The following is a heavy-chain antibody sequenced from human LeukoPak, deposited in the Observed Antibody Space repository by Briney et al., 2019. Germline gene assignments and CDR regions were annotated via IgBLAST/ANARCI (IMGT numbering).Heavy chain of an antibody. Sequence: GGSLRLSCAASGFTFSSYGMHWVRQAPGKGLEWVAVISYDGSNKYYADSVKGRFTISRDNAKNSLYLQMNSLRAEDTAVYYCARDPGGYSGNAFDIWGQGTMVTVSS. CDR3: ARDPGGYSGNAFDI. D-gene: IGHD1-26*01. CDR2: ISYDGSNK. CDR1: GFTFSSYG. J-gene: IGHJ3*02. V-gene: IGHV3-30*03.